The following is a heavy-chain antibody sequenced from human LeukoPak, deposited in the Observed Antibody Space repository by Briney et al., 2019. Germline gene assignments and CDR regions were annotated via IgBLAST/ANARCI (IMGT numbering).Heavy chain of an antibody. Sequence: PSETPSLTCTVSGGPIYSYYWSWIRQTAGKGLEWIGRLYPGVSTNYNPSLKSRVTMSVDTSKNQFALKLSAVTAADTAVYYCARLKFYDSTGYSPGQYMDVWGKGTTVTVSS. CDR2: LYPGVST. CDR1: GGPIYSYY. D-gene: IGHD3-22*01. CDR3: ARLKFYDSTGYSPGQYMDV. V-gene: IGHV4-4*07. J-gene: IGHJ6*03.